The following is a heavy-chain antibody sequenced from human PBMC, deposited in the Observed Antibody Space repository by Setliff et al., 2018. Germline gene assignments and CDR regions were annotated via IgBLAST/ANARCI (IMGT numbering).Heavy chain of an antibody. J-gene: IGHJ5*02. CDR3: GRSPGLAEGGSWFAP. V-gene: IGHV5-51*01. Sequence: GESLKISCKASGYTFTNYWIGWVRQMPGKGLEWMGVIYPGDSDTRYSPSFQGQVTISADKSINTAYLQWSSLKASDTAIYYCGRSPGLAEGGSWFAPWGQGTLVTVSS. CDR2: IYPGDSDT. D-gene: IGHD6-13*01. CDR1: GYTFTNYW.